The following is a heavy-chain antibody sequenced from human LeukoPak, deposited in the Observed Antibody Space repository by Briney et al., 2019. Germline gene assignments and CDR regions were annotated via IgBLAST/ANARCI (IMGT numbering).Heavy chain of an antibody. Sequence: GASVKVSCKDSGYTFTSYGISWGRQAPGQGGEWMGWISAYNGNTNYAQKRQGRVTMTTDTSTSTAYMELRSLRSDDTAVYSCARDYPILGYCSSTSCYGALGYWGQGTLVTVSS. J-gene: IGHJ4*02. V-gene: IGHV1-18*01. CDR3: ARDYPILGYCSSTSCYGALGY. D-gene: IGHD2-2*01. CDR2: ISAYNGNT. CDR1: GYTFTSYG.